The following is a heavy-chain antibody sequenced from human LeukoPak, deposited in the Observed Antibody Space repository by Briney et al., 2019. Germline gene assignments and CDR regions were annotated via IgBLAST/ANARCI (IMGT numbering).Heavy chain of an antibody. J-gene: IGHJ6*03. Sequence: ASVKVSCKASGYTFTSYDINWVRQATGQGLEWMGWMNPNSGNTGYAQKFQGRVTMTRNTSISIAYMELSSLRSEDTAVYYCARLYYDFWSGYGPSYYYYYMDVWGKGTTVTVSS. D-gene: IGHD3-3*01. CDR3: ARLYYDFWSGYGPSYYYYYMDV. CDR2: MNPNSGNT. CDR1: GYTFTSYD. V-gene: IGHV1-8*01.